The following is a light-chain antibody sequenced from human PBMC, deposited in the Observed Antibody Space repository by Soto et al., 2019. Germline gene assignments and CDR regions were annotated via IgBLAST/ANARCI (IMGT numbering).Light chain of an antibody. CDR1: QSVSSY. Sequence: EIVLTQSPATLSLSPGERATLSCRASQSVSSYLAWYQQKPGQPPRLLIYDASNRATGIPARFSGSGAGTDFTLTISTLAPEDFAVYSCQQSSKTFGPGTKVDIK. V-gene: IGKV3-11*01. CDR2: DAS. J-gene: IGKJ3*01. CDR3: QQSSKT.